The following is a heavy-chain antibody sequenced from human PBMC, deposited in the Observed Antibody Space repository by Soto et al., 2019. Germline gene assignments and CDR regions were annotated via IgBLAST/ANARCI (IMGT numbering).Heavy chain of an antibody. CDR3: ATSRSFDY. D-gene: IGHD2-15*01. CDR1: GFTFTSYW. CDR2: INSDGSST. J-gene: IGHJ4*02. V-gene: IGHV3-74*01. Sequence: EVQLVESGGGLVQPGGSLRLSCAASGFTFTSYWMHWVRQAPGKGLVWVSGINSDGSSTNYAGSVKGRFTISRDNAKNSLYLQMNSLRAEDTSVYYCATSRSFDYWGQGTLVTVSS.